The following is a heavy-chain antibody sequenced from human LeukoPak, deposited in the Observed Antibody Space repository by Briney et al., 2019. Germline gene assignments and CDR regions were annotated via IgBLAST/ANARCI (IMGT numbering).Heavy chain of an antibody. CDR1: GFTFSNYM. D-gene: IGHD3-3*01. V-gene: IGHV3-74*01. J-gene: IGHJ4*02. Sequence: GSLRLSCAASGFTFSNYMMHWVRQAPGKGLVWVSRIKSDGITITYADSVKGRFTLSRDNSINTVDLQMNSLRAEDTAVYYCVKEYHSRGFGAYFDYWGQGTLVTVSS. CDR2: IKSDGITI. CDR3: VKEYHSRGFGAYFDY.